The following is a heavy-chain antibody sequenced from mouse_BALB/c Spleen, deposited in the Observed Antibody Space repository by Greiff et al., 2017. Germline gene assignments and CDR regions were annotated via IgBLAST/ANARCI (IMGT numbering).Heavy chain of an antibody. Sequence: EVQLQQSGGDLVKPGGSLKLSCAASGFTFSSYGMSWVRQTPDKRLEWVATISSGGSYTYYPDSVKGRFTISRDNAKNTLYLQMSSLKSEDTAMYYCARQGDGYGGFAYWGQGTLVTVSA. CDR1: GFTFSSYG. D-gene: IGHD2-2*01. J-gene: IGHJ3*01. CDR3: ARQGDGYGGFAY. V-gene: IGHV5-6*01. CDR2: ISSGGSYT.